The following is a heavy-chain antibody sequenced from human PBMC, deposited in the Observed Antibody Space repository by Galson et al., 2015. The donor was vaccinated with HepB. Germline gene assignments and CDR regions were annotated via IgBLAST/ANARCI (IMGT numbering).Heavy chain of an antibody. Sequence: ETLSLTCTVSRGSNNAYYWSWIRQSPGKGLEWIGHIYYRGNTNYNPSLKSRVTISRDTSKNQLSLKLRSVTAADTAVYYCATELGSGSYFDQWGPGTLVTVSS. V-gene: IGHV4-59*01. CDR1: RGSNNAYY. CDR2: IYYRGNT. D-gene: IGHD6-19*01. J-gene: IGHJ4*03. CDR3: ATELGSGSYFDQ.